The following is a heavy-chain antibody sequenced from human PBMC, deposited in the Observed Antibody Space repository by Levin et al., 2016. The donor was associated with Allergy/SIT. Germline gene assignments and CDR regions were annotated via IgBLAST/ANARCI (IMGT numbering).Heavy chain of an antibody. V-gene: IGHV4-4*02. J-gene: IGHJ6*02. D-gene: IGHD2-21*02. Sequence: WIRQPPGKGLEWIGEIYHSGSTNYNPSLKSRVTISVDKSKNQFSLKLSSVTAADTAVYYCARQKVLSVTAYYYYGMDVWGQGTTVYPSP. CDR3: ARQKVLSVTAYYYYGMDV. CDR2: IYHSGST.